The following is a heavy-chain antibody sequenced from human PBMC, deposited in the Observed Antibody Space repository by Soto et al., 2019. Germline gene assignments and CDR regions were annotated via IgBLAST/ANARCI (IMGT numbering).Heavy chain of an antibody. D-gene: IGHD4-17*01. V-gene: IGHV1-69*12. J-gene: IGHJ4*02. Sequence: QVQLVQSGAEVKKPGSSVKVSCKASGDTFSSYAINWVRQAPGQGLEWMGGIIPIFGTANYAQKFQGRVTIPADESTSTAYMELSSLRSEDTAVYYCARLDYGGNSRNFDHWGQGTLVTVSS. CDR1: GDTFSSYA. CDR2: IIPIFGTA. CDR3: ARLDYGGNSRNFDH.